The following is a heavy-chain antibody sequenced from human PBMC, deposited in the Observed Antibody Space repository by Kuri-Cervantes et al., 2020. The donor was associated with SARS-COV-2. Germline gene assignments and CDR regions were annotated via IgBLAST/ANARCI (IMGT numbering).Heavy chain of an antibody. CDR3: ARDALHYDFWSGPYFDY. D-gene: IGHD3-3*01. J-gene: IGHJ4*02. Sequence: APVKVSCKASGYTFTSYYMHWVRQAPGQGLEWMGIINPSGGSTSYAQKFQGRVTMTRDTSTSTVYMELSSLRSEDTAVYYCARDALHYDFWSGPYFDYWGQGTLVTVSS. V-gene: IGHV1-46*01. CDR2: INPSGGST. CDR1: GYTFTSYY.